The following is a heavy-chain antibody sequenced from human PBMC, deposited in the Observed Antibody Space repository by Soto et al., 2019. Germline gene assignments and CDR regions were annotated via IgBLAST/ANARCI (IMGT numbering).Heavy chain of an antibody. J-gene: IGHJ5*02. CDR2: ISYDGSNK. V-gene: IGHV3-30-3*01. Sequence: QVQLVESGGGVVQPGRSLRLSCAASGFTFSSYAMHWVRQAPGKGLEWVAVISYDGSNKYYADSVKGRFTISRDNSKNTLYLQMNSLRAEDTAVYYCARAFRTVTTNWFDPWGQGTLVTVSS. CDR1: GFTFSSYA. CDR3: ARAFRTVTTNWFDP. D-gene: IGHD4-17*01.